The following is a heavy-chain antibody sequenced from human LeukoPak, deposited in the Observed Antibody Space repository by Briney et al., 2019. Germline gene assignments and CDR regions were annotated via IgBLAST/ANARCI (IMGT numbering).Heavy chain of an antibody. V-gene: IGHV3-23*01. CDR2: ISGSGGST. D-gene: IGHD6-19*01. J-gene: IGHJ4*02. CDR3: AKDSGVACTKQGLFDY. CDR1: GFTFSSYA. Sequence: GGSLRLSCAASGFTFSSYAMSWVRQAPGKGLEWVSAISGSGGSTYYADSVKGRFTISRDNSKNTLYLQMNSLRAEDTAVYYCAKDSGVACTKQGLFDYWGQGTLVTVSS.